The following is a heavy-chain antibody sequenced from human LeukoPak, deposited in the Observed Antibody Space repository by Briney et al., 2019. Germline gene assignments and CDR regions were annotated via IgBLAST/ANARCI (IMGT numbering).Heavy chain of an antibody. Sequence: ASVKVSCKVSGYTLTELSMHWVRQAPGKGLERMGGFDPEDGETIYAQKFQGRVTMTEDTSTDTAYMELSSLRSEDTAVYYCATTPSRGATDFDYWGQGTLVTVSS. D-gene: IGHD1-26*01. J-gene: IGHJ4*02. CDR1: GYTLTELS. V-gene: IGHV1-24*01. CDR2: FDPEDGET. CDR3: ATTPSRGATDFDY.